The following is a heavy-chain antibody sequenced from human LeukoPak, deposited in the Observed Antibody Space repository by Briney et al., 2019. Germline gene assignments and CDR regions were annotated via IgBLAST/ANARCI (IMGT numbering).Heavy chain of an antibody. Sequence: GGSLRLSCAASGFTFSSYSMNWVRQAPGKGLEWVSYISSSSSTIYYADSVKGRFTISRDNAKNSLYLQMNSLRAEDTAVYYCARETRNYYGSGSHNPFGYWGQGTLVTVSS. J-gene: IGHJ4*02. V-gene: IGHV3-48*01. CDR1: GFTFSSYS. CDR2: ISSSSSTI. CDR3: ARETRNYYGSGSHNPFGY. D-gene: IGHD3-10*01.